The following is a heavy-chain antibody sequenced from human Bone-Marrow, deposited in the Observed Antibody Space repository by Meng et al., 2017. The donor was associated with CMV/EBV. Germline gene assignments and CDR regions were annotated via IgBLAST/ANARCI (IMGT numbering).Heavy chain of an antibody. V-gene: IGHV1-18*01. CDR1: GYTFTSYG. D-gene: IGHD2-2*01. J-gene: IGHJ5*02. CDR3: ARLREYCSSTSCYFDWFDP. Sequence: ASVKVSCKASGYTFTSYGISWVRQAPGQGLEWMGWISAYNGNTNYAQKLQGRVTMTTDASTSTAYMELRSLRSDDTAVYYCARLREYCSSTSCYFDWFDPWGQGTLVTVSS. CDR2: ISAYNGNT.